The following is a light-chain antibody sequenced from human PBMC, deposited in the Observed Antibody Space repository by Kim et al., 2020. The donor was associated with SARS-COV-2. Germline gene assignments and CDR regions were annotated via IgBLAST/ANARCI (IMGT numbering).Light chain of an antibody. J-gene: IGKJ2*01. Sequence: SVGDTVTITCRASQGISTYLAWYQQEPGKAPKLLIYEVSTLRGGVPSRFSGSRSGTDYTLTISSLQAEDFATYYCQQFHHYPYTFGQGTKLDIK. CDR2: EVS. V-gene: IGKV1-9*01. CDR1: QGISTY. CDR3: QQFHHYPYT.